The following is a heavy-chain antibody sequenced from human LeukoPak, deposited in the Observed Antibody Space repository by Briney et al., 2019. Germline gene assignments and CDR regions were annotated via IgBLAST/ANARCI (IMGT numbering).Heavy chain of an antibody. CDR3: AEDIVGSSYYYGLDV. Sequence: PGGSLRLSCAASGFTFSSYGMHWVRQAPGKGLEWVAVISYDGENKDHADSVKGRFTISRDNSKNTVYLEMNSLRTEDTAEYYCAEDIVGSSYYYGLDVWGQGTTVTVSS. V-gene: IGHV3-30*18. D-gene: IGHD1-26*01. CDR2: ISYDGENK. J-gene: IGHJ6*02. CDR1: GFTFSSYG.